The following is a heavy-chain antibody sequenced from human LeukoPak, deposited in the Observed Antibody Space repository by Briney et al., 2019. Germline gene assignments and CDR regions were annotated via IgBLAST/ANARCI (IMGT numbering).Heavy chain of an antibody. J-gene: IGHJ2*01. V-gene: IGHV4-31*03. D-gene: IGHD7-27*01. CDR2: IYYSGST. CDR1: GGSISSGGYY. Sequence: PSQTLSLTCTVSGGSISSGGYYWSWIRQHPGKGLEWIGYIYYSGSTYYNPPLKSRVTISVDTSKNQFSLKLSSVTAADTAVYYCARGLTGDLEDWYFDLWGRGTLVTVSS. CDR3: ARGLTGDLEDWYFDL.